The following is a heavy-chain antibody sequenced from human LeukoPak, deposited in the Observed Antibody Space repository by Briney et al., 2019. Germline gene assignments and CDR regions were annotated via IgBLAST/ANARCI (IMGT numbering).Heavy chain of an antibody. J-gene: IGHJ6*03. CDR1: GGSFSGYY. V-gene: IGHV4-34*01. D-gene: IGHD3-10*01. CDR3: ARKVAMVRGVIGLPYYYYYMDV. CDR2: INHSGST. Sequence: SETLSLTCAVYGGSFSGYYWSWIRQPPGKGLEWIGEINHSGSTNYNPSLKSRVTISVDTPKNQFSLKLSSVTAADTAVYYCARKVAMVRGVIGLPYYYYYMDVWGKGTTVTISS.